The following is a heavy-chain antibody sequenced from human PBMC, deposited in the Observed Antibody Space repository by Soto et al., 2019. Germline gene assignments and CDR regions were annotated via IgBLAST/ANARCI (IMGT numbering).Heavy chain of an antibody. V-gene: IGHV4-59*01. CDR3: ARDHFGYSSSWYGMDV. Sequence: SETLSLTCTVSGGSISSYYWSWIRQPPGKGLEWIGYIYYSGSTNYNPPLKSRVTISVDTSKNQFSLKLSSVTAADTAVYYCARDHFGYSSSWYGMDVRGQGTTVTVSS. J-gene: IGHJ6*02. D-gene: IGHD6-13*01. CDR1: GGSISSYY. CDR2: IYYSGST.